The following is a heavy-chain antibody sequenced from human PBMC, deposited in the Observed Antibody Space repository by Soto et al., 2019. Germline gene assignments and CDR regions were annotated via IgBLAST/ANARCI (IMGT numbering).Heavy chain of an antibody. J-gene: IGHJ6*02. CDR1: GYTFTSYA. CDR2: INAGNGNT. Sequence: VASVKVSGKASGYTFTSYAIHWVRQAPGQRLEWMGWINAGNGNTKYSQKFQGRVTITRDTSASTAYMELSSLRSEDTAVYYCARKDIVVVVAAQRYYYGMDVWGQGTTVTVSS. D-gene: IGHD2-15*01. CDR3: ARKDIVVVVAAQRYYYGMDV. V-gene: IGHV1-3*01.